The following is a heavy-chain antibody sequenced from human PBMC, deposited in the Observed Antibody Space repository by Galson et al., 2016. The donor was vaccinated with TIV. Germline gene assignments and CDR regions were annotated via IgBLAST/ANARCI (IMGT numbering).Heavy chain of an antibody. V-gene: IGHV4-34*01. Sequence: SETLSLTCTVSGGSLSGHYWSWIRQPPGKGLEWIGEIDHVGTTNSNPSLKSRVIISVDTSKNQLSLSLRSVTAADTALYYCARHSTSGFPCIAVAARRRPFDIWGQGTMVTVSP. D-gene: IGHD6-19*01. CDR1: GGSLSGHY. CDR2: IDHVGTT. J-gene: IGHJ3*02. CDR3: ARHSTSGFPCIAVAARRRPFDI.